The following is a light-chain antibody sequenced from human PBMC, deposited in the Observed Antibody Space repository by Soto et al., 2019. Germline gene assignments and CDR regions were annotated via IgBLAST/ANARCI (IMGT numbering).Light chain of an antibody. CDR1: SSDVGGYDF. CDR2: EGS. J-gene: IGLJ3*02. V-gene: IGLV2-23*01. Sequence: QSALTQPASVSGSPGQSITISCTGTSSDVGGYDFVSWYQQHPGKAPKLIIYEGSKRPSGLSNRFSGSKSGNTASLIISGLQGDDEGDYYCCAYVSSNTLLFGGGTKVTVL. CDR3: CAYVSSNTLL.